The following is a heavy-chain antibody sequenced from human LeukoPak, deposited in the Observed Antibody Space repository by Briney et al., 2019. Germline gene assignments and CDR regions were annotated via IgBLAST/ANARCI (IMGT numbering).Heavy chain of an antibody. CDR3: ARDGYYGSSGYRKHDGFDI. CDR1: GFTVSTNY. CDR2: IYSGGIT. D-gene: IGHD3-22*01. V-gene: IGHV3-66*01. J-gene: IGHJ3*02. Sequence: PGGSLRLSCAASGFTVSTNYMSWVRQAPGKGLEWVSLIYSGGITQYADSVKGRFTISRDNSKNTLYLQITSLRAEDTAVYHCARDGYYGSSGYRKHDGFDIWGQGTLVTVSS.